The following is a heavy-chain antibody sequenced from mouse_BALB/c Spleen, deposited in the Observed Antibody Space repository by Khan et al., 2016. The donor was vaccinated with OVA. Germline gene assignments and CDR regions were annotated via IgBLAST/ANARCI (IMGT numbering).Heavy chain of an antibody. CDR1: GFTFSNFW. Sequence: EVKLEESGGGLVQPGGSMKLSCVASGFTFSNFWMNWVRQSPEKGLEWIAEIRLKSNNYATHYAESVKGRFTISRDDSKSIVYLQMNNLRAEDTGIYYCPRPGGYYAWFAYWGQGTLVTVSA. V-gene: IGHV6-6*02. CDR3: PRPGGYYAWFAY. J-gene: IGHJ3*01. D-gene: IGHD2-3*01. CDR2: IRLKSNNYAT.